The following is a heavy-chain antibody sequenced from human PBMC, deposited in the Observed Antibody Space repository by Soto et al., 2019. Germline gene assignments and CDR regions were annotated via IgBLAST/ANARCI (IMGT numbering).Heavy chain of an antibody. Sequence: ASMKGSFKASGYNFSNHNMHWVRQAPGQGLEWMGIINPSGGSTTYAQKFQGRVTMTRDTSTSTVYMELSSLRSEDTAVYDCARSAVVDPSGYFDYWGQGIMVTVSS. CDR3: ARSAVVDPSGYFDY. J-gene: IGHJ4*02. CDR2: INPSGGST. CDR1: GYNFSNHN. V-gene: IGHV1-46*03.